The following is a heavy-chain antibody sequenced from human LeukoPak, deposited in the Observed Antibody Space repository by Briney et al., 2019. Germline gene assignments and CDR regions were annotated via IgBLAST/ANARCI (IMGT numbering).Heavy chain of an antibody. D-gene: IGHD6-19*01. J-gene: IGHJ5*02. CDR1: GGSISSYY. CDR2: IYYSGST. CDR3: ARVRIAVAGIGGSRWFDL. V-gene: IGHV4-59*01. Sequence: SETLSLTCTVSGGSISSYYWSWIRQPPGKGLEWIGYIYYSGSTNYNPSIKSRVTISVDTSKNQFSLKLSSVTAADTAVYYCARVRIAVAGIGGSRWFDLWGQGTLVTVSS.